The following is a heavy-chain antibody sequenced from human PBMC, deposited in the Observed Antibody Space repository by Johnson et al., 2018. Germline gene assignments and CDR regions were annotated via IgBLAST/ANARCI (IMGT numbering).Heavy chain of an antibody. CDR3: AKVRDGGVVAPGYFQH. J-gene: IGHJ1*01. CDR1: GFTFDDYA. V-gene: IGHV3-9*01. Sequence: QLVESGGGLVQPGGSLRLCCAASGFTFDDYAMHWVRPAPGKGLAWVSGISWNRGSIGDAASVKGRFTIARDSSKNTLYLQMNSLTAEDTAVYYCAKVRDGGVVAPGYFQHWGQGTLVTVSS. CDR2: ISWNRGSI. D-gene: IGHD2-8*02.